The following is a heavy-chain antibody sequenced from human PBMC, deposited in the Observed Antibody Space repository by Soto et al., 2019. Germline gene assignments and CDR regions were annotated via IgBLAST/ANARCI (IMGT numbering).Heavy chain of an antibody. CDR1: GGSISTSNW. CDR2: VYRTGST. V-gene: IGHV4-4*02. D-gene: IGHD6-13*01. Sequence: SEPLSLTCAVSGGSISTSNWWSWVRQPPGKGLEWIGEVYRTGSTNYNPSLESRLTISVDKSKNQFSLKLTSVTAADTAVYYCARARATIAAAAIFDCWGQGTLVTVSS. CDR3: ARARATIAAAAIFDC. J-gene: IGHJ4*02.